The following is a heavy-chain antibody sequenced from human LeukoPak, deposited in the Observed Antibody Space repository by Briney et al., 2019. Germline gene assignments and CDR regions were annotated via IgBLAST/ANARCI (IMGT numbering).Heavy chain of an antibody. V-gene: IGHV1-8*02. CDR2: MNPNSGNT. CDR1: GYTFTSYD. D-gene: IGHD6-19*01. Sequence: ASVKVSCKASGYTFTSYDNNWVRQATGQGLEWMGWMNPNSGNTGYAQKFQGRVTMTRNTSISTAYMELSSLRSEDTAVYYCARRSPLSGSMVDYWGQGTLVTVSS. CDR3: ARRSPLSGSMVDY. J-gene: IGHJ4*02.